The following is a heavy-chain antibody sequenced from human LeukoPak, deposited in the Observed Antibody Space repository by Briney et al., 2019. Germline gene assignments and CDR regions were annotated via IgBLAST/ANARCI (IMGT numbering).Heavy chain of an antibody. V-gene: IGHV3-9*01. J-gene: IGHJ6*03. CDR2: VTWNSDRL. CDR3: AKDIYRRYFDSSGRPYSYFYMDV. CDR1: GFTFDDYA. D-gene: IGHD3-22*01. Sequence: PGGSLRLSCAPSGFTFDDYAMHWVRQAPGKGLEWVSSVTWNSDRLDYADSVKGRFIISRDNAKNSLYLQMNNLRVEDTALYFCAKDIYRRYFDSSGRPYSYFYMDVWGKGTTVTVSS.